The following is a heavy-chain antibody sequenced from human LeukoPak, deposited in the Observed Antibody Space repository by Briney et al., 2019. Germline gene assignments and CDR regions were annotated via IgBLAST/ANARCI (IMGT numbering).Heavy chain of an antibody. CDR1: GYSISGGYY. D-gene: IGHD6-19*01. CDR2: IYHSGSA. V-gene: IGHV4-38-2*02. Sequence: SETLSLTCAVSGYSISGGYYWGWIRQPPGKGLEWIGNIYHSGSAYYNPSLKSRVTMSVDTSKNQFSLKLSSVTATDTAMYYCVRDIYNSDWTALDYWGQGTLVTVSS. J-gene: IGHJ4*02. CDR3: VRDIYNSDWTALDY.